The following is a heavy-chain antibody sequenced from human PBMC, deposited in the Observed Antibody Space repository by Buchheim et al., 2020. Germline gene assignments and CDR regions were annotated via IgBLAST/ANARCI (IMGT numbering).Heavy chain of an antibody. V-gene: IGHV4-61*02. Sequence: QVQLQESGPGLVKPSQTLSLTCTVSGGSISSGSYYWSWIRQPAGKGLEWIGRIYTSGSTNYNPSLKSRLTISVDTSKNQFSLKLSSVTAADTAVYYCARLAGIAAAGTLFYYFDYWGQGTL. D-gene: IGHD6-13*01. CDR3: ARLAGIAAAGTLFYYFDY. J-gene: IGHJ4*02. CDR2: IYTSGST. CDR1: GGSISSGSYY.